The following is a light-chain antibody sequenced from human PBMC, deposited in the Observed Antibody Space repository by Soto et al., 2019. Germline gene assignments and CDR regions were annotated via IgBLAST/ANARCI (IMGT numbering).Light chain of an antibody. J-gene: IGLJ1*01. CDR3: SSYTSSSIYV. CDR2: EVS. CDR1: AVTLVVITV. Sequence: QSALTQPPSVSGSPGQSVTISCTEPAVTLVVITVSPGTSSPQAQPPKLMIYEVSNRPSGVPDRFSGSKSGNTASLTISGLQAEDEADYYCSSYTSSSIYVFGTGTKVTVL. V-gene: IGLV2-18*02.